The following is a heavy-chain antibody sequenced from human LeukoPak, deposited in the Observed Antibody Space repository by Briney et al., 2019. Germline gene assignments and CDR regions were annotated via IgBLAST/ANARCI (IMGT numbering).Heavy chain of an antibody. J-gene: IGHJ4*02. CDR2: ISGSGGST. D-gene: IGHD3-22*01. V-gene: IGHV3-23*01. CDR3: AEYRITMIVVVKEAFDY. Sequence: GRSLRLSCAASGFTFSSYAMSWVRQAPGKGLEWVSAISGSGGSTYYADSVKGRFTISRDNSKNTLYLQMNSLRAEDTAVYYCAEYRITMIVVVKEAFDYWGQGTLVTVSS. CDR1: GFTFSSYA.